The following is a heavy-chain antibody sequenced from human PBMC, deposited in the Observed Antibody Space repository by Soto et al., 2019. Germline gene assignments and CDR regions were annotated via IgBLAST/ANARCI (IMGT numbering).Heavy chain of an antibody. Sequence: ASVKISCRASGDTVNSVDISGRRMAPRQGLEWMGWISAYNGNTNYAQKLQGRVTMTTDTSTSTAYMELRSLRSDDTAVYYCARRPADYGDYLSYFDYWGQGTLVTVSS. CDR1: GDTVNSVD. CDR3: ARRPADYGDYLSYFDY. D-gene: IGHD4-17*01. V-gene: IGHV1-18*01. CDR2: ISAYNGNT. J-gene: IGHJ4*02.